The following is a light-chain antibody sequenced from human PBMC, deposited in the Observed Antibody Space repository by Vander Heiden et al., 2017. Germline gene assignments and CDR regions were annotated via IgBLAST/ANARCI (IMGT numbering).Light chain of an antibody. J-gene: IGLJ2*01. V-gene: IGLV2-8*01. CDR2: DVN. CDR3: SSYAGINNLL. Sequence: QSALTQPPSASGSPGQSVTISCTGTVGDVGGYTFVSWFQQHPGKVPKLIVYDVNKRPSGVPDRFSGSKSGNTASLTVSGLQAEDEAVYHCSSYAGINNLLFGGGTRLTFL. CDR1: VGDVGGYTF.